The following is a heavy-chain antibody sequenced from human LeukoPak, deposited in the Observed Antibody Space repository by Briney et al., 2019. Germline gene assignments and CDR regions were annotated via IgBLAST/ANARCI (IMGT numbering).Heavy chain of an antibody. D-gene: IGHD3-22*01. CDR3: ARGEGITMIRIDY. CDR2: INPNSGGT. CDR1: GYTFTGYY. J-gene: IGHJ4*02. Sequence: ASVKVSCKASGYTFTGYYMHWVRQAPGQGLEWMGWINPNSGGTNYAQKFQGRVTMTRDTSISTAYMELSRPRSDDTAVYYCARGEGITMIRIDYWGQGTLVTVSS. V-gene: IGHV1-2*02.